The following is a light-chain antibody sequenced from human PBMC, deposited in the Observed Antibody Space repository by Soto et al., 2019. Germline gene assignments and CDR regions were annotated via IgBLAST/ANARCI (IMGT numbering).Light chain of an antibody. CDR3: LQVANFPRT. Sequence: DMQTTQSPTSVSASVGDTLTSNCRASQDINSRLAWFQQQPGRPPKYVIQAATMLQSGFPSRFAGSGSGRDFTLTIHTLQPEDSATYYCLQVANFPRTFGQGTKLDI. CDR1: QDINSR. J-gene: IGKJ1*01. CDR2: AAT. V-gene: IGKV1-12*01.